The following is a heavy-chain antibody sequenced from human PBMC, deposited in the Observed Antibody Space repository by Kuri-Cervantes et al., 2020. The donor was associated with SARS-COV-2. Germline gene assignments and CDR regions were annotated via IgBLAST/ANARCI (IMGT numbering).Heavy chain of an antibody. CDR2: IYYSGQA. V-gene: IGHV4-59*06. J-gene: IGHJ5*02. CDR1: GGSFSGCC. Sequence: SETLSLTCTIYGGSFSGCCWTWIRQPPGKGLEWIGYIYYSGQAYHNPSLNSRLTLSIDRSKNQFSLNLTSVTAADTAVYYCAAEVAYYDSSGRQNWFDPWGQGTLVTVSS. D-gene: IGHD3-22*01. CDR3: AAEVAYYDSSGRQNWFDP.